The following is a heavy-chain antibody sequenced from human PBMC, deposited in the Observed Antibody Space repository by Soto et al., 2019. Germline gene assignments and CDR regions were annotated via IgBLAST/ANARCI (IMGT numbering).Heavy chain of an antibody. J-gene: IGHJ6*02. CDR2: IIPIFGTA. CDR3: ARESPRFNGFGEFPYYGMDV. Sequence: SVKVSCKASGGAYSSYAISWVRQAPGQGLEWMGGIIPIFGTANYAQKFQGRVTITADESTSTAYMELSSLRSEDTAVYYCARESPRFNGFGEFPYYGMDVWGQGTTVTVSS. CDR1: GGAYSSYA. V-gene: IGHV1-69*13. D-gene: IGHD3-10*01.